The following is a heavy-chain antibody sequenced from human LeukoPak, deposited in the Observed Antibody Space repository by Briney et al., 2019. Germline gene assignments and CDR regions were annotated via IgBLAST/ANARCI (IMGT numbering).Heavy chain of an antibody. J-gene: IGHJ4*02. V-gene: IGHV4-59*01. Sequence: SETLSLTCTVSGGSISTYFWSWIRQPPGKGLEWIGHIYYSGSTNYNPSLKSRVTISVDTSKNQFSLKLSSVTAADTALYYCARIDTSWFTFDDWGQGTLVTVSS. CDR2: IYYSGST. D-gene: IGHD2-2*01. CDR1: GGSISTYF. CDR3: ARIDTSWFTFDD.